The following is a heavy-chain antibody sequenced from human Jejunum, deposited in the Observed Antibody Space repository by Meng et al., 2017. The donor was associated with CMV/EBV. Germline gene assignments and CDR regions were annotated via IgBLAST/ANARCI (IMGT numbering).Heavy chain of an antibody. CDR1: GGSIISYY. CDR3: ARDLGTGLVEY. Sequence: TCTVSGGSIISYYWSWIRQPPGKGLEYIGYIYYSGSTKYNPSLKSRVTISIDTSKNQFSLKLSSVTAADTAVYYCARDLGTGLVEYWGQGTLVTVSS. CDR2: IYYSGST. D-gene: IGHD1-1*01. V-gene: IGHV4-59*01. J-gene: IGHJ4*02.